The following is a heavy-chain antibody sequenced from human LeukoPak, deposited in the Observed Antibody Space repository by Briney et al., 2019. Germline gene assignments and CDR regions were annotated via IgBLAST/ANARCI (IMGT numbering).Heavy chain of an antibody. CDR1: GCSISSSSYY. V-gene: IGHV4-39*01. Sequence: SETLSLTCTVSGCSISSSSYYWGWIRPPPGKGLEWIGSIYYSGSNYYNPPLKSRVTISVDTSKTQFSLNLSSVTAADAAVYYRSRHARYSSGWYDLFVYWGQGTLVTVSS. CDR2: IYYSGSN. CDR3: SRHARYSSGWYDLFVY. J-gene: IGHJ4*02. D-gene: IGHD6-19*01.